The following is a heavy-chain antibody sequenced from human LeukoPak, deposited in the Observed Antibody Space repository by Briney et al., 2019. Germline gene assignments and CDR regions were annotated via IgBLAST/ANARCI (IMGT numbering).Heavy chain of an antibody. Sequence: SETLSLTCTVSGGSISSFYYTWIRQPPGKGLEWIGYIDSSGITNYNSSLNSRVTISLDTSQNQFSLKLNSVAAADTAVYYCATVASGWYPDYWGQGALVTVAS. CDR1: GGSISSFY. V-gene: IGHV4-59*01. D-gene: IGHD6-19*01. CDR3: ATVASGWYPDY. CDR2: IDSSGIT. J-gene: IGHJ4*02.